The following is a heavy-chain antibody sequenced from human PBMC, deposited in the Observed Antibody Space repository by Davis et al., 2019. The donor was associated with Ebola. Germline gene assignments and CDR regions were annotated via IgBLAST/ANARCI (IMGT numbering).Heavy chain of an antibody. CDR3: ARGSQVAGTDY. J-gene: IGHJ4*02. Sequence: GESLKISCAASGFTFDYYALSWVRQAPGKGLEWVSGITRSGGSTYYADSVKGRFTISRHNSKNTLYLQMNSLRAEDTAVYYCARGSQVAGTDYWGQGTLVTVSS. CDR2: ITRSGGST. V-gene: IGHV3-23*01. CDR1: GFTFDYYA. D-gene: IGHD6-19*01.